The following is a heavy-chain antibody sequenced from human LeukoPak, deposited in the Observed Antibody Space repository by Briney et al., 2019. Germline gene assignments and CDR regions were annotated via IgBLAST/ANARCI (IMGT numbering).Heavy chain of an antibody. CDR3: ARDTSYYSGSGSYYNFDY. CDR1: GYTFTSYG. V-gene: IGHV1-18*04. Sequence: ASVKVSCKASGYTFTSYGISWVRQAPGQGLEWMGWISDYNGNTNYAQKLQGRVTMTTDTSTSTAYMELRSLRSDDTAVYYCARDTSYYSGSGSYYNFDYWGQGTLVTVSS. D-gene: IGHD3-10*01. J-gene: IGHJ4*02. CDR2: ISDYNGNT.